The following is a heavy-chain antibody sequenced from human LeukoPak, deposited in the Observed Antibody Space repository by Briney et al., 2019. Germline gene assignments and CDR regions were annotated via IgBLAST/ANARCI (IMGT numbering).Heavy chain of an antibody. CDR1: GYTFTSYA. CDR3: ARAHFSPWLVALGYMDV. D-gene: IGHD6-19*01. Sequence: ASVKVSCKASGYTFTSYAMHWARQAPGQRLEWMGWINAGNGNTKYSQEFQGRVTITRDTSASTAYMELRSLRSDDTAVYYCARAHFSPWLVALGYMDVWGKGTTVTISS. CDR2: INAGNGNT. J-gene: IGHJ6*03. V-gene: IGHV1-3*01.